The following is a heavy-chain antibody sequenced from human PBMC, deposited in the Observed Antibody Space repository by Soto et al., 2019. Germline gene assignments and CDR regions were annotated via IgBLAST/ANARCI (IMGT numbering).Heavy chain of an antibody. CDR2: IYYSGST. D-gene: IGHD5-12*01. CDR3: ARVGRDGYNAYTYYYYGMDV. Sequence: SETLSLTCTVSGGSISSYYWSWIRQPPGKGLEWIGYIYYSGSTNYNPSLKSRVTISVDTSKNQFSLKLSSVTAADTAVYYCARVGRDGYNAYTYYYYGMDVWGQGTTVTVSS. J-gene: IGHJ6*02. CDR1: GGSISSYY. V-gene: IGHV4-59*01.